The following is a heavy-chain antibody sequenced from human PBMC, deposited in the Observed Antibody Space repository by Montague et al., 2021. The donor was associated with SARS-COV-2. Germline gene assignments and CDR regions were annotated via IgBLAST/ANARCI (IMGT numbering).Heavy chain of an antibody. V-gene: IGHV3-33*06. D-gene: IGHD2-15*01. CDR2: IWHDGSNK. J-gene: IGHJ4*02. Sequence: SLRLSCAASGFKFNNYGMHWVRQAPGKGLEWVAIIWHDGSNKYYRDSVKGRFTISRDNSKSTSYLQMDSLRAEDTAVYYCAKEGGDYSGEGCYFDHWGRGTLVTVSS. CDR1: GFKFNNYG. CDR3: AKEGGDYSGEGCYFDH.